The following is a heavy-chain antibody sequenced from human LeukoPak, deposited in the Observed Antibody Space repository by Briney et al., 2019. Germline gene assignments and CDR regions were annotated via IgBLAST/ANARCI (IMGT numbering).Heavy chain of an antibody. D-gene: IGHD6-25*01. Sequence: GRSLRLSCAASGFTFSSYAMHWVRQAPGKGLEWVAVISYDGSNKYYADSVKGRFTISRDNSKNTLYLQMNSLRAEDTAVYYCAKDQAASKYYFDYWGQGTLVTVSS. CDR1: GFTFSSYA. J-gene: IGHJ4*02. CDR2: ISYDGSNK. V-gene: IGHV3-30*04. CDR3: AKDQAASKYYFDY.